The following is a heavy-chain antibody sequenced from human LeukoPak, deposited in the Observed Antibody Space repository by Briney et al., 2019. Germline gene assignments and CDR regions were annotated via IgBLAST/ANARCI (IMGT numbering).Heavy chain of an antibody. Sequence: PSETLSLTCTVSGGSISSGGYYWSWIRQHPGKGLEWIGYIYYSGSTYYNPSLKSRVTISVDTSKNQFSLKLSSVTAADTAVYYCARVGKVVVFVDYWGQGTLATVSS. CDR3: ARVGKVVVFVDY. J-gene: IGHJ4*02. D-gene: IGHD2-2*01. CDR1: GGSISSGGYY. CDR2: IYYSGST. V-gene: IGHV4-31*03.